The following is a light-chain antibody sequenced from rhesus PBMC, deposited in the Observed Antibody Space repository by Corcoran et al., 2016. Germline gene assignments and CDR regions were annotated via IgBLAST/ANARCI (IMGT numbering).Light chain of an antibody. V-gene: IGKV1S12*01. CDR2: GAY. Sequence: DIQMTQSPSALSASVGDRVTISCRASQNIYTNLAWYQQKPGKAPRLLIYGAYSLQIGIPSRVSGMGSGTALTLTISRLQPEDSATYYCHHYYDNPWTFGHGTKGEIK. CDR3: HHYYDNPWT. CDR1: QNIYTN. J-gene: IGKJ1*01.